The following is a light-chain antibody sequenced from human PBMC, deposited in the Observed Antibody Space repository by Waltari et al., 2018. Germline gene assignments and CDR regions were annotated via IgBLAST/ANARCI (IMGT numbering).Light chain of an antibody. CDR2: WAS. V-gene: IGKV4-1*01. Sequence: DIVMTQSPDSLAVSLGERATIHCNSSQNVLYSSNNKNYLAWYQQKPGQPPKLLIYWASTRESGVPDRFSGSGSGTDFTLTISSLQAEDVAVYYCQQYYGTPPTFGQGTKVEIK. CDR3: QQYYGTPPT. CDR1: QNVLYSSNNKNY. J-gene: IGKJ1*01.